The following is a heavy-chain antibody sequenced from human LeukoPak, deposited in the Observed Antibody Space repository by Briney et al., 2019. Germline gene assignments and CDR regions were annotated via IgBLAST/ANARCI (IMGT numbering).Heavy chain of an antibody. J-gene: IGHJ4*02. CDR2: IGDSGEIE. D-gene: IGHD6-19*01. CDR3: AKGYSSGWTPFDY. V-gene: IGHV3-23*01. Sequence: PGGSLTLSCEASGLILRGHAMSWVRQAPGKGLEWVSRIGDSGEIERYADSVKGRFTISRDNFRNTVYLEMRSLRPEDTAVYYCAKGYSSGWTPFDYWGQGTQVTVSS. CDR1: GLILRGHA.